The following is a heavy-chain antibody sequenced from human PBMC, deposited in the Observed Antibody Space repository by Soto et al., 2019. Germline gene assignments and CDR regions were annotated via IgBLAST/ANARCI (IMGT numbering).Heavy chain of an antibody. V-gene: IGHV3-30-3*01. CDR1: GFTFSNYA. D-gene: IGHD6-13*01. CDR2: ILSDEINK. Sequence: QVQLVESGGGVVQPGRSLRLSCAASGFTFSNYAMHWVRQAPGKGLEWVAAILSDEINKYSADSVKGRFTISRDNSKNTLYLQMTSLSPEDAAVYYCAIIATSGGGDAFDIWGQGTMVTVSS. J-gene: IGHJ3*02. CDR3: AIIATSGGGDAFDI.